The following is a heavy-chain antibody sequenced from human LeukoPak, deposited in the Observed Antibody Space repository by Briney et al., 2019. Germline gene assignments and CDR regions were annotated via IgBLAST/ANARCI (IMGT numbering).Heavy chain of an antibody. CDR3: ARGYAPGASDY. D-gene: IGHD3-16*01. J-gene: IGHJ4*02. V-gene: IGHV1-46*01. CDR1: GYTFTSYY. CDR2: LNPSVGST. Sequence: ASVKVSCKASGYTFTSYYMHWVRQAPGQGLEWVGILNPSVGSTTYAQKFQGRVTLTRDASTSTVYMDLSSLRSEDTAVYYCARGYAPGASDYWGQGTLVTVSS.